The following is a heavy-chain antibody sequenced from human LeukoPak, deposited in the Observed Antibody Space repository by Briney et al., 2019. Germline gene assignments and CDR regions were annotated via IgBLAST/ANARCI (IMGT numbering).Heavy chain of an antibody. CDR1: GGSFSTNA. CDR2: IIPMFGTA. Sequence: SVKVSCKASGGSFSTNAISWVRQAPGQGLEWMGGIIPMFGTANYAQKFQGRVTITADESTSTAYMEMSSLGSEDTAVYYCARDNFYSYGPYYYYYYMDVWGKGTTVTVSS. V-gene: IGHV1-69*01. J-gene: IGHJ6*03. D-gene: IGHD5-18*01. CDR3: ARDNFYSYGPYYYYYYMDV.